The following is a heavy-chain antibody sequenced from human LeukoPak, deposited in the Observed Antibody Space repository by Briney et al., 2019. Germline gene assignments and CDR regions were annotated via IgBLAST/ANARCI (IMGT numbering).Heavy chain of an antibody. CDR1: GGTFSSYA. Sequence: SVKVSCKASGGTFSSYAISWVRQAPGQGLGWMGEIIPIFGTANYAQKFQGRVTITTDKSTSTAYMELSSLRSEDTAVYYCATLRSGYYYYYYYMDVWGKGTTVTVSS. CDR3: ATLRSGYYYYYYYMDV. CDR2: IIPIFGTA. V-gene: IGHV1-69*05. J-gene: IGHJ6*03. D-gene: IGHD3-22*01.